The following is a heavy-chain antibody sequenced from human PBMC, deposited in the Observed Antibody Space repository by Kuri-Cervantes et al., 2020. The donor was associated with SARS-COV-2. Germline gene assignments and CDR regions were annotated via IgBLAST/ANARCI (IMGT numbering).Heavy chain of an antibody. V-gene: IGHV4-34*01. Sequence: ESLKISCAVNGGSVSGYYWNWIRQAPGKGLEWIGEINDNGRTNYKSSLKSRVTISVDTSKNQFSLKLTSVTAADTAVYYCARGVVTIYGFLVFLPAAGWLDPWGQGTLVTVSS. J-gene: IGHJ5*02. CDR1: GGSVSGYY. CDR3: ARGVVTIYGFLVFLPAAGWLDP. D-gene: IGHD5-24*01. CDR2: INDNGRT.